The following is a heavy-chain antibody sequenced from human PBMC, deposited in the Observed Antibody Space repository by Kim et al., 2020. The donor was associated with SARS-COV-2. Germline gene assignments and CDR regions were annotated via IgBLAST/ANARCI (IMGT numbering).Heavy chain of an antibody. CDR1: GGSISSSSYY. J-gene: IGHJ4*02. V-gene: IGHV4-39*01. CDR3: ARHYLGSSWYQDY. Sequence: SETLSLTCTVSGGSISSSSYYWGWIRQPPGKGLEWIGSIYYSGSTYYNPSLKSRVTISVDTSKNQFSLKLSSVTAADTAVYYCARHYLGSSWYQDYWGQGTLVTVSS. CDR2: IYYSGST. D-gene: IGHD6-13*01.